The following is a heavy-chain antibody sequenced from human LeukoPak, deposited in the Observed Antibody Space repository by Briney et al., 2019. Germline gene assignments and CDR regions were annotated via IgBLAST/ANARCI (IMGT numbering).Heavy chain of an antibody. D-gene: IGHD4-17*01. CDR1: GFTFSSYS. J-gene: IGHJ6*03. CDR3: AKDGGDYGDYVNYYYMDV. Sequence: GGSLRLSCAASGFTFSSYSMNWVRQAPGKGLEWVSSISSSSSYIYYADSVKGRFTISRDNAKNSLYLQMNSLRAEDTAVYYCAKDGGDYGDYVNYYYMDVWGKGTTVTISS. CDR2: ISSSSSYI. V-gene: IGHV3-21*01.